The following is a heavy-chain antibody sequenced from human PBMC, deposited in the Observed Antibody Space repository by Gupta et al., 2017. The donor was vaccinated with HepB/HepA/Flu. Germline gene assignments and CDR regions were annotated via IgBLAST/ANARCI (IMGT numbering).Heavy chain of an antibody. Sequence: QVTLRESGPALVKPTQTLTLTCTFSGFSLSTSGMCVSWIRQPPGKALEWLARIDWDDDEYYSTSLKTRLTISKDTSKNQVVLTMTNMDPVDTATYYCARSQGLPSRYYFDSWGQGTLVTVSS. D-gene: IGHD6-25*01. J-gene: IGHJ4*02. V-gene: IGHV2-70*15. CDR2: IDWDDDE. CDR3: ARSQGLPSRYYFDS. CDR1: GFSLSTSGMC.